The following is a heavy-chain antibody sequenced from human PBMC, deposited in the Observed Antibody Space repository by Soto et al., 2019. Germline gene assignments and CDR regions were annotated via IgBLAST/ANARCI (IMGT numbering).Heavy chain of an antibody. J-gene: IGHJ4*02. D-gene: IGHD3-3*02. CDR2: ISSSSSYI. CDR3: ARGCRGPQHLYSY. CDR1: GFTFSSYS. V-gene: IGHV3-21*01. Sequence: GGSLRLSCAASGFTFSSYSMNWVRQAPGKGLEWVSSISSSSSYIYYADSVKGRFTISRDNAKNLLYLQMNSLRAEDTAVYYCARGCRGPQHLYSYWGLGTLVTGSS.